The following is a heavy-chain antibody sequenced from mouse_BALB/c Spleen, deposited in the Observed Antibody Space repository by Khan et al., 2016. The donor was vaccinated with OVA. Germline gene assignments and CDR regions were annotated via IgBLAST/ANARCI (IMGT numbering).Heavy chain of an antibody. CDR3: ARGGYSAFYY. J-gene: IGHJ3*01. D-gene: IGHD2-3*01. Sequence: QVQLQQSGPEVVKPGASLKVSCKASRYTFTDYIIGWVKQSTRQGLEWIGDIFPCSDTLYYNQKFKDKATLTADISSITAYMELTRLPSEDSAVLFYARGGYSAFYYRGQGTLGTVSA. CDR1: RYTFTDYI. CDR2: IFPCSDTL. V-gene: IGHV1-81*01.